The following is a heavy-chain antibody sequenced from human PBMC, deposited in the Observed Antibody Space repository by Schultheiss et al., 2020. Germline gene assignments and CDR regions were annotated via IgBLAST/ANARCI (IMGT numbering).Heavy chain of an antibody. J-gene: IGHJ6*02. CDR1: GFTFSNYW. D-gene: IGHD3-3*01. CDR2: IGWNSGSI. CDR3: ARDPEAKYDFWSGYYFYYYYGMDV. Sequence: GGSLRLSCVASGFTFSNYWMSWVRQAPGKGLEWVSGIGWNSGSIGYADSLKGRFTISRDNAKNSLYLQMNSLRAEDTAVYYCARDPEAKYDFWSGYYFYYYYGMDVWGQGTTVTVSS. V-gene: IGHV3-20*04.